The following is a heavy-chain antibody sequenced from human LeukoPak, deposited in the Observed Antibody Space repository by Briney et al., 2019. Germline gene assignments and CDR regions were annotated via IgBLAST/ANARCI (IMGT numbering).Heavy chain of an antibody. CDR3: ARRRFPFSSSGHGNWFDP. V-gene: IGHV4-61*01. Sequence: MSSETLSLTCTVSGGSISSSSYYWSWIRQPPGKGLEWIGYIYYSGSTNYNPSLKSRVTISVDTSKNQFSLKLSSVTAADTAVYYCARRRFPFSSSGHGNWFDPWGQGTLVTVSS. CDR1: GGSISSSSYY. D-gene: IGHD5-12*01. J-gene: IGHJ5*02. CDR2: IYYSGST.